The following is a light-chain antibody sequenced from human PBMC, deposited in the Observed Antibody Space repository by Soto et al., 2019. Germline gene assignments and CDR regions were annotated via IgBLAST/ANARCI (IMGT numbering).Light chain of an antibody. CDR3: AAGDDSLSAVV. V-gene: IGLV1-47*01. CDR2: RND. Sequence: QSVLTQPPSASGTPGQRVTISCSGSSSNIGSNYVYWYQQFPGSAPKLLIYRNDQRPSGVPDRFSGSNSGTSASLAISGPRSEEEADYYCAAGDDSLSAVVFGGGTKRTVL. CDR1: SSNIGSNY. J-gene: IGLJ2*01.